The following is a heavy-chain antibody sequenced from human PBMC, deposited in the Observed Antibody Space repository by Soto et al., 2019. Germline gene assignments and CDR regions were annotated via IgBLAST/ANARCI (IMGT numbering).Heavy chain of an antibody. CDR1: GFTFSSYW. J-gene: IGHJ6*02. V-gene: IGHV3-7*05. D-gene: IGHD3-3*01. CDR3: ARGNYDFWSCFLRTLLYYYGMDF. CDR2: IKQDGSEK. Sequence: GGSLRLSCAASGFTFSSYWMSWVRQAPGKGLEWVANIKQDGSEKYYVDSVKGRFTISRDNAKNSLYLQMNSLRAEDTAVYYCARGNYDFWSCFLRTLLYYYGMDFWGQGTTVTVSS.